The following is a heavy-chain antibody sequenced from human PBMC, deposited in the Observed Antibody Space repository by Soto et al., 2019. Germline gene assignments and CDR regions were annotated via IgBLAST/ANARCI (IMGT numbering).Heavy chain of an antibody. J-gene: IGHJ4*02. CDR1: GGSISSYY. CDR2: IYYSGST. V-gene: IGHV4-59*01. D-gene: IGHD6-13*01. Sequence: SETLSLTCTVSGGSISSYYWSWIRQPPGKGLEWIGYIYYSGSTNYSPSLKSRVTISVDTSKNQFSLKLSSVTAADTAVYYCARAYGSWYYFDYWGQGTLVTVSS. CDR3: ARAYGSWYYFDY.